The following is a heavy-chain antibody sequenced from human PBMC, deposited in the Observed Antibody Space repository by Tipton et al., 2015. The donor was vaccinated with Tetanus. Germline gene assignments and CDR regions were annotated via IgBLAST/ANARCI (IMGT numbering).Heavy chain of an antibody. V-gene: IGHV1-69*06. J-gene: IGHJ6*02. Sequence: QVQLVQSGAEVKKPGSSVKVSCKASGGTFSSYAISWVRQATGQGPEWLGGIIPIFGTANYAQKFQGRVTITADKSTSTAYMELSSLRSEDTAVYYCARKGSPTTVTPSAYYYGMDVWGQGTTVTVSS. CDR3: ARKGSPTTVTPSAYYYGMDV. CDR2: IIPIFGTA. CDR1: GGTFSSYA. D-gene: IGHD4-11*01.